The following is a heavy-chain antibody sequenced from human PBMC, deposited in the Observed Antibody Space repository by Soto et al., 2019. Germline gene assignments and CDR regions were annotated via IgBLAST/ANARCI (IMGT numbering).Heavy chain of an antibody. J-gene: IGHJ6*02. D-gene: IGHD3-3*01. V-gene: IGHV4-30-2*01. CDR1: GGSINTFDFS. CDR2: IYQSGRT. CDR3: AREMTIFGVAPGGGVDV. Sequence: SETLSLTCAVSGGSINTFDFSWIGIRQPPGRGLEWIGSIYQSGRTYYIPSLKSRVTMSLEKSKNQFSLKINSVVAADTAIYYCAREMTIFGVAPGGGVDVWGQGTTVTVSS.